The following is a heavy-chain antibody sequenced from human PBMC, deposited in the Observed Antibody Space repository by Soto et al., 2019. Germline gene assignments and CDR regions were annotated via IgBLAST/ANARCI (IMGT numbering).Heavy chain of an antibody. CDR1: GYTFTSYD. Sequence: GASVKVSCKASGYTFTSYDINWVRQATGQGLEWMGWMNPNSGNTGYAQKFQGRVTMTRNTSISTAYMELSSLRSEDTAVYYCARYMTLSYNWFYPWGQGTLVTVSS. CDR3: ARYMTLSYNWFYP. D-gene: IGHD1-1*01. J-gene: IGHJ5*02. V-gene: IGHV1-8*01. CDR2: MNPNSGNT.